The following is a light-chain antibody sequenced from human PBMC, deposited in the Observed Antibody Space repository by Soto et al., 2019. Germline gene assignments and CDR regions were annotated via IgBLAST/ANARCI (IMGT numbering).Light chain of an antibody. Sequence: QSALTQPASVSGSPGQPITISCTGTSSDVGGYNHVSWYQQHPGKAPKLMIYEVSNRPSGVSSRFSASKSGNTASLTISGLQAEDEADYYCCSYTGRITYVFGTGTKLSVL. J-gene: IGLJ1*01. V-gene: IGLV2-14*01. CDR1: SSDVGGYNH. CDR2: EVS. CDR3: CSYTGRITYV.